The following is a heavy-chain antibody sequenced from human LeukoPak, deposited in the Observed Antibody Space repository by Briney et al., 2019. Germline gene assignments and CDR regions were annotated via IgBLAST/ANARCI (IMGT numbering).Heavy chain of an antibody. Sequence: GGSLRLSCAASGFTFDDYAMHWVRQAPGKGLEWVSGISWNSGTIEYADSVKGRFTISRDNAKNFLYLQMNSLRAEDTALYYCAKGGYSASSGPDYWGQGTLVTVSS. D-gene: IGHD3-22*01. V-gene: IGHV3-9*01. CDR1: GFTFDDYA. CDR2: ISWNSGTI. CDR3: AKGGYSASSGPDY. J-gene: IGHJ4*02.